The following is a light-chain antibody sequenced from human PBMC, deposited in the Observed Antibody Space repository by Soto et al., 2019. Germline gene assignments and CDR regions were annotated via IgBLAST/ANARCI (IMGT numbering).Light chain of an antibody. CDR3: SSYTSSSTVV. V-gene: IGLV2-14*01. J-gene: IGLJ2*01. CDR1: ISDVGGYNY. CDR2: DVS. Sequence: QSALTQPASVTGSPGKSLTISCTGTISDVGGYNYVSWYQQHPGKAPKLMIYDVSNRPSGVSNRFSGSKSGNTASLTISGLQAEDEADYDCSSYTSSSTVVFGGGTKVTVL.